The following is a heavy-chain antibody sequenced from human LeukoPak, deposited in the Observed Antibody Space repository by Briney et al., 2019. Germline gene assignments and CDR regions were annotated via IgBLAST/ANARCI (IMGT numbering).Heavy chain of an antibody. CDR3: ARGVSTWYRIDY. CDR1: GFPFGSYS. V-gene: IGHV3-30*01. D-gene: IGHD6-13*01. CDR2: LSYDGSIK. J-gene: IGHJ4*02. Sequence: PGGSLRLSCVASGFPFGSYSFHWVRQAPGKGLEWVALLSYDGSIKHYADSVKGRFTLSRDNSKSSVYLQMDSLKADDTAVYYCARGVSTWYRIDYWGQGTLVTVSS.